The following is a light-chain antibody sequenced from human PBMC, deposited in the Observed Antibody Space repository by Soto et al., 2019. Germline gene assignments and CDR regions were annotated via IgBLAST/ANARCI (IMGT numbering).Light chain of an antibody. CDR2: GAS. Sequence: EIVMTQSPATPSVSPGERATLSCRASQSLSSNLAWYQQKPGQAPRLLIYGASTRATGIPARFSGSGSGTEFTLTISSLQSEDFAVYYCQQYNNWPPNTFGQGTRLEIK. CDR1: QSLSSN. CDR3: QQYNNWPPNT. J-gene: IGKJ5*01. V-gene: IGKV3-15*01.